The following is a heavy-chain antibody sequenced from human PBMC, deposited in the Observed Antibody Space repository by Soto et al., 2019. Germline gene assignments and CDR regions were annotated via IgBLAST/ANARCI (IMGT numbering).Heavy chain of an antibody. D-gene: IGHD3-9*01. J-gene: IGHJ4*02. CDR2: IWYDGSNK. CDR1: GFTFSSYG. CDR3: ARGSNYDILTGQFDY. Sequence: GGSLRLSCAASGFTFSSYGMHWVRQAPGKGLEWVAVIWYDGSNKYYADSVKGRFTISRDNSKNTLYLQMNSLRAEDTAVYYCARGSNYDILTGQFDYWGQGTLVTVSS. V-gene: IGHV3-33*01.